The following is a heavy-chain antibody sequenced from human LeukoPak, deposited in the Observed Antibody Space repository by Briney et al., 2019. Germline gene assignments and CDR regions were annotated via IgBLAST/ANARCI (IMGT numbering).Heavy chain of an antibody. Sequence: GGSLRLSCAASGFTFSTYGIYWVRQAPGKGLEWVAIISYDGSNXXYAXXXXGRFTISRDNSKNTLYLQMNSLRAEDTAMYYCAAYNWNSVYDYWGQGTLVTVSS. J-gene: IGHJ4*02. CDR2: ISYDGSNX. D-gene: IGHD1-7*01. CDR1: GFTFSTYG. CDR3: AAYNWNSVYDY. V-gene: IGHV3-30*03.